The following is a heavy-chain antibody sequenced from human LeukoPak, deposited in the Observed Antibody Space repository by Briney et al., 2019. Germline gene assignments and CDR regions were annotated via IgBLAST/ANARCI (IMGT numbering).Heavy chain of an antibody. CDR1: GFTFSNYW. J-gene: IGHJ6*04. V-gene: IGHV3-7*01. D-gene: IGHD3-16*01. Sequence: PGGSLRLSCAASGFTFSNYWMSWVRQAPGKGLEWVANIKEDGSEKDYVDSVKGRFTISRDNAQSSLYLQMDSPRAEDTAVYYCARDGVVNFWVSYGTYNYYYHMDVWGKGTTVTVSS. CDR2: IKEDGSEK. CDR3: ARDGVVNFWVSYGTYNYYYHMDV.